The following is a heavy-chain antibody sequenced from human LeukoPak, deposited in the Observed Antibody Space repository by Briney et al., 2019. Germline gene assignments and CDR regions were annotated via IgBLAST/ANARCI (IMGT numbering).Heavy chain of an antibody. D-gene: IGHD7-27*01. Sequence: PSETLSLTCTVSGGSISNYYWSWIRQPPGKGREWIGYIYYTGSTKYNPSLKSRVTLSVDSSKTQFSLKLNSVTAADTAVYSCAKAPSWGSGLDAFAIWGQGTMVTVSS. V-gene: IGHV4-59*01. CDR2: IYYTGST. CDR1: GGSISNYY. CDR3: AKAPSWGSGLDAFAI. J-gene: IGHJ3*02.